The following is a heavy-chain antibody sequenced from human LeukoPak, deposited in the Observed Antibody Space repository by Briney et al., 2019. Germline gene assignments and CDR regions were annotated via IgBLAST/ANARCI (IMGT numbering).Heavy chain of an antibody. Sequence: SETLSLTCTVSDGSINTPNYYWGWIRQPPGKGLEWIGNIFYRGSTYYGPSLKSRVTISLDTSKNQFSLSLNSVTAADTAVYYCAKSNGYSLIDIWGQGTMVTVSS. CDR1: DGSINTPNYY. CDR3: AKSNGYSLIDI. J-gene: IGHJ3*02. CDR2: IFYRGST. D-gene: IGHD5-12*01. V-gene: IGHV4-39*07.